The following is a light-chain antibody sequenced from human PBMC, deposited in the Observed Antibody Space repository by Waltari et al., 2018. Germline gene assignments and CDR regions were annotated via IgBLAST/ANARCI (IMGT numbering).Light chain of an antibody. CDR3: AAWDARLNACV. CDR1: SSNIGNNP. Sequence: QSVLTQPPSVSEAPGQRVTISCSGSSSNIGNNPVNWYQPLPGKAPKLLLYYDDMLSSGVSDRFSGSKSGRSATLAISGLQSEDEADYYCAAWDARLNACVFGTGTKVTVL. J-gene: IGLJ1*01. V-gene: IGLV1-36*01. CDR2: YDD.